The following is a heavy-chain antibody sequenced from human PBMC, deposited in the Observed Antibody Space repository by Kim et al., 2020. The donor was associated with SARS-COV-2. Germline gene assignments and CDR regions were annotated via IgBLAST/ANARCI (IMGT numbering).Heavy chain of an antibody. D-gene: IGHD3-10*01. CDR1: GYTFTGYY. CDR3: ARVLYYYGSGRYAADY. Sequence: ASVKVSCKASGYTFTGYYMHWVRQAPGQGLEWMGRINPSSGGTSYAQKFQGRVTMTRDTSTSTVYMELSSLRSEDTAVYYCARVLYYYGSGRYAADYWGQGTLVTVSS. CDR2: INPSSGGT. J-gene: IGHJ4*02. V-gene: IGHV1-46*01.